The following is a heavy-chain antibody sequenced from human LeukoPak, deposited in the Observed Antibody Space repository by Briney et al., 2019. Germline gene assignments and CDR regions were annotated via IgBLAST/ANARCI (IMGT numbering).Heavy chain of an antibody. CDR1: GYTFTSYD. Sequence: GASVKVSCTASGYTFTSYDINWVRQATGQGLEWMGWMNPNSGNTGYAQKFQGRVTMTRNTSISTAYMELSSLRSEDTAVYYCARVNITGFPYYYYYGMDVWGQGTTVTVSS. CDR2: MNPNSGNT. D-gene: IGHD1-20*01. CDR3: ARVNITGFPYYYYYGMDV. V-gene: IGHV1-8*01. J-gene: IGHJ6*02.